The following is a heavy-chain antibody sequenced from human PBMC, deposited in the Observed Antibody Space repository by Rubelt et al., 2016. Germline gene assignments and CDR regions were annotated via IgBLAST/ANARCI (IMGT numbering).Heavy chain of an antibody. CDR2: ISGSAGMT. V-gene: IGHV3-23*01. CDR3: SRDVAAGLDY. J-gene: IGHJ4*02. Sequence: VGSLRLSCAASGFSFNTYAMSWVRQAPGKGLEWVSAISGSAGMTYYSDSVKVRFTISRDNSTNTLYLQMNSLRAEDTAVYYCSRDVAAGLDYWGQGTLVTVSS. CDR1: GFSFNTYA.